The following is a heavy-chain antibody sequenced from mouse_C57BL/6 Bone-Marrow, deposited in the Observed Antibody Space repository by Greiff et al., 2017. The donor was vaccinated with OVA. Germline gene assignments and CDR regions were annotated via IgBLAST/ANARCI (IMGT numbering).Heavy chain of an antibody. Sequence: VKLMESGAELVRPGASVKLSCKASGYTFTDYYINWVKQRPGQGLEWIARIYPGSGNTYYNEKFKGKATLTAEKSSSTAYMQLSSLTSEDSAVYFCARGLLREFAYWGQGTLVTVSA. J-gene: IGHJ3*01. CDR3: ARGLLREFAY. CDR1: GYTFTDYY. D-gene: IGHD1-1*01. CDR2: IYPGSGNT. V-gene: IGHV1-76*01.